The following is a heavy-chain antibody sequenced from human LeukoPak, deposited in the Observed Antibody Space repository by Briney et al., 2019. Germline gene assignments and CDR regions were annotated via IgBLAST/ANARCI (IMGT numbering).Heavy chain of an antibody. CDR2: IYYSGST. D-gene: IGHD2-2*01. CDR3: ARPYFRGPHVVPAAMRDDAFDI. J-gene: IGHJ3*02. Sequence: SETLSLTCTVSGGSISGYYWSWIRQPPGKGLEWIGSIYYSGSTYYNPSLESRVTISVDTSKNQFSLKLSSVTAADTAVYYCARPYFRGPHVVPAAMRDDAFDIWGQGTMVTVSS. CDR1: GGSISGYY. V-gene: IGHV4-39*01.